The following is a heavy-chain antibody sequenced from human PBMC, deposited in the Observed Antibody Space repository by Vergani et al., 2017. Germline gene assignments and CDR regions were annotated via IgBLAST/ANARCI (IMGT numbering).Heavy chain of an antibody. CDR1: GFTFSSHE. J-gene: IGHJ6*02. D-gene: IGHD2-2*01. CDR3: ARDSPLVVPADIFYYYYGMDV. Sequence: EVQLVESGGGLVQPGGSLRLSCAASGFTFSSHEMNWVRQAPGKGLEWVSYISSSGSTIYYADSVKCRFTISRDNAKNSLYLQMNSLRAEDTAVYYCARDSPLVVPADIFYYYYGMDVWDQGTTVTVSS. V-gene: IGHV3-48*03. CDR2: ISSSGSTI.